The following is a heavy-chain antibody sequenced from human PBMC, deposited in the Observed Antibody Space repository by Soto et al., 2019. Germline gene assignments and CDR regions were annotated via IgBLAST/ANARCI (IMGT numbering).Heavy chain of an antibody. V-gene: IGHV3-30-3*01. CDR1: GFTFSGFA. Sequence: QVQLVESGGGVVQPGRSLRLSCAASGFTFSGFAMHWVRQAPGKGLEWVAVISYDGSNKYYADSVKGRFTISRDNSKNTLYVQMNSLRAADTAVYYCARFKGCSGGSCYSHFDYWGQGTLVTVSS. D-gene: IGHD2-15*01. CDR3: ARFKGCSGGSCYSHFDY. J-gene: IGHJ4*02. CDR2: ISYDGSNK.